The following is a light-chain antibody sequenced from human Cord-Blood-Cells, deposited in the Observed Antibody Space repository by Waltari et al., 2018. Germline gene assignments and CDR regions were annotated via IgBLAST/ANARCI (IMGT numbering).Light chain of an antibody. J-gene: IGLJ3*02. CDR3: CSYASSSTLSWV. CDR1: SSDVGSYNL. Sequence: QSALTQPASVSGSPGQSITISCTGTSSDVGSYNLFSWYQQHPGKAPKLMIYEGSKRPSGVSNRFSGSKSGNTASLTISGLQAEDEADYYCCSYASSSTLSWVFGGGTKLTVL. CDR2: EGS. V-gene: IGLV2-23*01.